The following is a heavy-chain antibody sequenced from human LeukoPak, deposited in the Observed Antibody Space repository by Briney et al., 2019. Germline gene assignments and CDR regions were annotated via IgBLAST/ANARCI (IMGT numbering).Heavy chain of an antibody. V-gene: IGHV4-59*08. CDR2: IYYSGST. J-gene: IGHJ4*02. CDR1: GGSMSSYY. CDR3: ARHDYNWKTFDY. D-gene: IGHD1-1*01. Sequence: SETLSLTCTVSGGSMSSYYWSWIRQPPGKGLEWIGYIYYSGSTKYNPSLKSRVTISVDTSKNQFSLKLSSVTAADTAVYYCARHDYNWKTFDYWGQGTLVTVSS.